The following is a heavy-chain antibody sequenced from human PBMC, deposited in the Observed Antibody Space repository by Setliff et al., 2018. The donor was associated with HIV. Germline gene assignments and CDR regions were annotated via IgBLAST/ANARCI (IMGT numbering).Heavy chain of an antibody. CDR2: THYTGST. D-gene: IGHD6-6*01. CDR1: GGSISSSSHY. Sequence: SETLSLTCTVSGGSISSSSHYWGWLRQPPGKGLEWIGSTHYTGSTYYNPSLKSRVTISVDPSKNQFSLQLSSVTAADTAVYYCARRYSSSSEIQVDYWGQGMLVTVSS. J-gene: IGHJ4*02. CDR3: ARRYSSSSEIQVDY. V-gene: IGHV4-39*01.